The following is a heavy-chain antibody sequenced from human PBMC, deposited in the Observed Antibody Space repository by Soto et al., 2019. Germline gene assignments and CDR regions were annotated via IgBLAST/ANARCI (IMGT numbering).Heavy chain of an antibody. Sequence: SVKVSCKASGGTFSSYAISWVRQAPGQGLEWMGGIIPIFGTANYAQKFQGRVTITADESTSTAYMELSSLRSEDTAVYYCARDYYDSSGYRHHDAFDIWGQGTMVTVSS. V-gene: IGHV1-69*13. CDR1: GGTFSSYA. J-gene: IGHJ3*02. D-gene: IGHD3-22*01. CDR3: ARDYYDSSGYRHHDAFDI. CDR2: IIPIFGTA.